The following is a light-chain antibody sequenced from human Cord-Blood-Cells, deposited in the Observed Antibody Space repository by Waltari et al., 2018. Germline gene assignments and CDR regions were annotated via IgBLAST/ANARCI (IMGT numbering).Light chain of an antibody. CDR1: QSISSY. Sequence: DIQMTQSPSTLSASVGDRVTITCRASQSISSYLNWYQQKQGKAPKLLIYDASSLQSGVPSRFSGSGSGTDFTLTISSLQPEDFATYYCQQSYSTPRTFGQGTKLEIK. CDR3: QQSYSTPRT. CDR2: DAS. V-gene: IGKV1-39*01. J-gene: IGKJ2*01.